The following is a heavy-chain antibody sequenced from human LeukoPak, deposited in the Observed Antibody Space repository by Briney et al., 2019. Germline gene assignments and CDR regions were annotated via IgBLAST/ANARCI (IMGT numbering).Heavy chain of an antibody. CDR3: ARDIRGYDFWSGYDYYYGMDV. Sequence: ASVKVSCKASGGTFSCYAISWVRQAPGQGLEWMGGIIPIFGTANYAQKFQGRVTITADESTSTAYMELSSLRSEDTAVYYCARDIRGYDFWSGYDYYYGMDVWGQGTTVTVSS. CDR2: IIPIFGTA. V-gene: IGHV1-69*01. J-gene: IGHJ6*02. D-gene: IGHD3-3*01. CDR1: GGTFSCYA.